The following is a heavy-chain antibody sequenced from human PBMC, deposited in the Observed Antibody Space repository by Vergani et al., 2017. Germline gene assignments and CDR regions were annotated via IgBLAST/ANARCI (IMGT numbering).Heavy chain of an antibody. CDR3: ARAPALWSGEYRLDY. CDR1: GGSINSGDYY. CDR2: IYYSGST. V-gene: IGHV4-30-4*01. J-gene: IGHJ4*02. Sequence: QVQLQESGPGLVKPSQTLSLTCTVSGGSINSGDYYWSWIRQPPGKGLEWIGYIYYSGSTYYNPSLKSQITMSIDTSKNQFSLKLSSGTAADTAVYYCARAPALWSGEYRLDYWGQGTLVTVSS. D-gene: IGHD3-10*01.